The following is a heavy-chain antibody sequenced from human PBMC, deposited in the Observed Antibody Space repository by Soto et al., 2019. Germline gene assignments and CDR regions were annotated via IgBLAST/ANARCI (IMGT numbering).Heavy chain of an antibody. Sequence: QVQLVQSGAEVKKPGASVKVSCKASGFTFSAYYIYWVRQAPGQGLEWIGWINPKSGGTNNAQKFQGRVTLTRDTSTTTVYMELTALISDDTAVYYRARSLLDESSSSWRPAYSGMDVWGQGTTVTFSS. CDR2: INPKSGGT. V-gene: IGHV1-2*02. D-gene: IGHD6-13*01. CDR1: GFTFSAYY. CDR3: ARSLLDESSSSWRPAYSGMDV. J-gene: IGHJ6*02.